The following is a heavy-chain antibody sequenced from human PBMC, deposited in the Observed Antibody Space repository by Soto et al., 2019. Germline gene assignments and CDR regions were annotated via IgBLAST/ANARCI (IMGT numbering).Heavy chain of an antibody. CDR3: ARAASSSLYYYYYMDV. V-gene: IGHV1-8*01. Sequence: ASVKVSCKASGYTFTSYDINWVRQATGQGLEWMGWMNPNSGNTGYAQKIQGRVTMTRNTSISTAYMELSSLRTEDTAVYYCARAASSSLYYYYYMDVWGKGTTVTVSS. J-gene: IGHJ6*03. CDR2: MNPNSGNT. D-gene: IGHD6-6*01. CDR1: GYTFTSYD.